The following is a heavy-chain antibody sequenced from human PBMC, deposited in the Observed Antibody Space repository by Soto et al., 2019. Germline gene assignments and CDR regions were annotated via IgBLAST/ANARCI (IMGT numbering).Heavy chain of an antibody. CDR3: ARRYGGNFDY. Sequence: SETLSLTCTVSGASISSNYWSWIRQPPGKGLEWIGYIYYSGSTNYDPSLKSRVTISVDTSKNQFSLKLSSVTAADTAVYYCARRYGGNFDYWGQGTLVTVSS. CDR2: IYYSGST. V-gene: IGHV4-59*01. D-gene: IGHD3-16*01. J-gene: IGHJ4*02. CDR1: GASISSNY.